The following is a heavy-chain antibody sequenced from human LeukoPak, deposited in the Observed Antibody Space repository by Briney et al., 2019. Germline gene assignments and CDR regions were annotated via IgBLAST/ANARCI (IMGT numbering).Heavy chain of an antibody. CDR2: MNPNSGNT. CDR3: ARRRYSSNWYYFDY. D-gene: IGHD6-13*01. Sequence: ASVKVSCKASGYTFTSYDINWVRQATGQGLEWTGWMNPNSGNTGYVQKFQGRATMTRNTSISTAYMELSSLRSEDTAVYYCARRRYSSNWYYFDYWGQGTLVTVSS. J-gene: IGHJ4*02. CDR1: GYTFTSYD. V-gene: IGHV1-8*01.